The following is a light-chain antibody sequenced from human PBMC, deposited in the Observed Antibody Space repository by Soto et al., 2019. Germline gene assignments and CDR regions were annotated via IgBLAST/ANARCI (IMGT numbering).Light chain of an antibody. CDR1: SSDVGGYNY. Sequence: QSALTQPRSVSGSPGQSVTISCTGTSSDVGGYNYVSWYQQHPGKAPKLMIYDVSKRPSGVPDRFSGSKSGNTASLTISGLQAEHEADYYCCSYAGSYTPHVVFGGGTKLTVL. CDR3: CSYAGSYTPHVV. V-gene: IGLV2-11*01. J-gene: IGLJ2*01. CDR2: DVS.